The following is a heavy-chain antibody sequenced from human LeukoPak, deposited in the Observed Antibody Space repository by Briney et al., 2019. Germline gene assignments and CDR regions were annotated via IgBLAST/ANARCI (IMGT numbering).Heavy chain of an antibody. V-gene: IGHV3-30*04. Sequence: GGSLRLSCAVSGFTFSSYAIHWVRQAPGKGLEWVAVISYDGGNKYYADSVKGRFTISRDNYKNTQYLQMNSLRAEDTAVYYCARDLGTGSAFDYWGQGTLVTVSS. CDR3: ARDLGTGSAFDY. D-gene: IGHD1-14*01. CDR2: ISYDGGNK. CDR1: GFTFSSYA. J-gene: IGHJ4*02.